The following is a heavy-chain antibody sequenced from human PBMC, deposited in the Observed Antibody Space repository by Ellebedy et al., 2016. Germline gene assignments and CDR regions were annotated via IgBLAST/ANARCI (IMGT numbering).Heavy chain of an antibody. V-gene: IGHV2-5*01. J-gene: IGHJ4*02. Sequence: SGPTLVKPTQTLTLTCTFSGFSLSTSGVVVGWIRQPPGKAPEWLAFIYWNDVERYSPSLGSRITITRDSSRNQVVLTMANMDPVDTATYYCAHRTTVTSVDYWGRGTLVTVSS. CDR1: GFSLSTSGVV. CDR3: AHRTTVTSVDY. CDR2: IYWNDVE. D-gene: IGHD4-11*01.